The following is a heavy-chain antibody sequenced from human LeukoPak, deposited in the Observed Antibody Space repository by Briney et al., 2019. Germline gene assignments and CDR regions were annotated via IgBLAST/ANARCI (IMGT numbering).Heavy chain of an antibody. V-gene: IGHV3-23*01. J-gene: IGHJ4*01. CDR2: ISGSGGST. Sequence: PGGSLRLSCAASGFTFSSYAMSWVRQAPGKGLEWVSAISGSGGSTYYADSVKGRFTISRDNSKNTLYLQMNSLRAEDTAIYFCAKVTDYSKHGVDFWGQEPWSPSPQ. CDR3: AKVTDYSKHGVDF. CDR1: GFTFSSYA. D-gene: IGHD4-11*01.